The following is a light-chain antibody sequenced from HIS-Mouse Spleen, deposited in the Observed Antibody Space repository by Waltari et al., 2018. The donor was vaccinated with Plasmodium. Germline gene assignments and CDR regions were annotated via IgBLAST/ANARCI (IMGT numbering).Light chain of an antibody. V-gene: IGKV3-15*01. Sequence: EIVMTQSPATLSVSPGERATLSCRASQSVSSNLAWYQQKPCQAPRLLIYGASTRATGIPARFSCSGSGTEFTLTISSMQSEDFAVYYCQQYNNWPRGTFGQGTKVEIK. J-gene: IGKJ1*01. CDR2: GAS. CDR3: QQYNNWPRGT. CDR1: QSVSSN.